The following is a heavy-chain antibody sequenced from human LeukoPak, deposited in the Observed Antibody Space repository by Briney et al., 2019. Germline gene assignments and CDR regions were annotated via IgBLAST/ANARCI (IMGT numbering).Heavy chain of an antibody. CDR3: ARGDDSGYYDYFDY. CDR1: GFTFSDYW. J-gene: IGHJ4*02. Sequence: GGSLRLSCAASGFTFSDYWMYWVRQVPGKGLVCVSHINNDGGGTNYVDSVKGRFTISRDFSKNTVFLHMNSLRAEDTAMYYCARGDDSGYYDYFDYWGQGALVTVSS. D-gene: IGHD3-22*01. V-gene: IGHV3-74*01. CDR2: INNDGGGT.